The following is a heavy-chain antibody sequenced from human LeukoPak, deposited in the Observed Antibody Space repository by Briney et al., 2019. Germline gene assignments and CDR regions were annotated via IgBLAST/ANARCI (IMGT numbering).Heavy chain of an antibody. CDR3: ARDHGSGSYWGPKFDY. V-gene: IGHV3-21*01. D-gene: IGHD1-26*01. Sequence: GGSLRLSCAASGFTFSSYSMNWVRQAPGKGLEWVSSISSSSSYIYYADSVKGRFTISRDNSKNTLYLQMNSLRAEDTAVYYCARDHGSGSYWGPKFDYWGQGTLVTVSS. CDR2: ISSSSSYI. J-gene: IGHJ4*02. CDR1: GFTFSSYS.